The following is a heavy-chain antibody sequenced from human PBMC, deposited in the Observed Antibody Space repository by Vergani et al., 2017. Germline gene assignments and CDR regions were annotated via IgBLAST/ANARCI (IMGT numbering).Heavy chain of an antibody. Sequence: QVQLVQSGAEVKKPGASVKVSCKSSGGTFSSYAISWVRQAPGQGLECMGRIIPILGIANYAQKFQGRVTITADKSTSTAYMELSILRSEDTAVDYCAIVAPSGYYQYYFDYWGQGTLVTVSS. D-gene: IGHD3-22*01. CDR2: IIPILGIA. CDR3: AIVAPSGYYQYYFDY. CDR1: GGTFSSYA. V-gene: IGHV1-69*04. J-gene: IGHJ4*02.